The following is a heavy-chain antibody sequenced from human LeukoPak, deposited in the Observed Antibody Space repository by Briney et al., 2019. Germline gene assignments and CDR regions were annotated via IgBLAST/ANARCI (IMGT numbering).Heavy chain of an antibody. J-gene: IGHJ4*02. D-gene: IGHD2-2*01. Sequence: SVKVSCKASGGTFTSYAISLVRQAPGQGLEWMGGIIPIFGTANYAQKFQGRVTITADESTSTAYMELSSLRSEDTSVYYCASIGSSSYIPFYYWGQGNLVTVSS. CDR1: GGTFTSYA. V-gene: IGHV1-69*13. CDR3: ASIGSSSYIPFYY. CDR2: IIPIFGTA.